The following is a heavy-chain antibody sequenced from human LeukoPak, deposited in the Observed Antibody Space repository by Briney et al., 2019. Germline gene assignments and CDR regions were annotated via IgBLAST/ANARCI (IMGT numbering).Heavy chain of an antibody. CDR3: ARVFDSGSQAYFYYMDV. CDR1: GGSISTGSYC. CDR2: IYTSGNT. D-gene: IGHD3-10*01. Sequence: SETLSLTCTVSGGSISTGSYCWSWIRQPAGKGLEWIGHIYTSGNTNYNPSLKSRVTMSVDTSKNQFSLKVSSVTAADTAVYYCARVFDSGSQAYFYYMDVWGKGTTVTISS. J-gene: IGHJ6*03. V-gene: IGHV4-61*09.